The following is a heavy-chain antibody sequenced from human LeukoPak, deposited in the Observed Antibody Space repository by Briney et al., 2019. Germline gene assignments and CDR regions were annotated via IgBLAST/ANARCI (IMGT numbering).Heavy chain of an antibody. Sequence: GGSLRLSCAASGFTFSGSAMHWVRQASGKGLEWVGRIRDKANNYATAYAASVKGRFTISRDDSKNTAYLQMNSLKTEDTAVYYCTRPSRDRGDYGDYGFGYWGQGTLVTVSS. J-gene: IGHJ4*02. D-gene: IGHD4-17*01. V-gene: IGHV3-73*01. CDR2: IRDKANNYAT. CDR3: TRPSRDRGDYGDYGFGY. CDR1: GFTFSGSA.